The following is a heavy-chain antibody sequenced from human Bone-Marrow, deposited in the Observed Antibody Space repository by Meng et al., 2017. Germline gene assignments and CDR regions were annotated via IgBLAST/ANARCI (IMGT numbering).Heavy chain of an antibody. CDR3: GRGHWGLDY. Sequence: SCSELGSPVWFPVLSCPDSGFTFSGHHMSWIRPAPGKWLEWVTFISKSGTTRDYADSVKGRFTISRDDAKKSLYLQMDSLKVEDTAMYYCGRGHWGLDYWGQGTRVTVSS. V-gene: IGHV3-11*01. D-gene: IGHD3-16*01. CDR1: GFTFSGHH. J-gene: IGHJ4*02. CDR2: ISKSGTTR.